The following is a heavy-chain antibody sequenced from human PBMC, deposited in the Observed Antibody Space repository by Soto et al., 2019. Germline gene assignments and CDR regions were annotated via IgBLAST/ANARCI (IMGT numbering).Heavy chain of an antibody. D-gene: IGHD3-10*01. Sequence: PSETLSLTWTVFAASISTYYSSWVRQPRGKGLEWIGYKQDSGSTYYSASLKSRVTMSLDTSRNQFFLQLNSVTAADTAVYYCARESAGSGKNTWFDPWGQGRLVPVSS. CDR1: AASISTYY. CDR3: ARESAGSGKNTWFDP. V-gene: IGHV4-59*01. J-gene: IGHJ5*02. CDR2: KQDSGST.